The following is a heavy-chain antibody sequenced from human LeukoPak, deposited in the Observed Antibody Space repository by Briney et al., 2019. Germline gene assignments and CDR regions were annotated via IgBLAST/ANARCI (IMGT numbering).Heavy chain of an antibody. V-gene: IGHV4-39*01. D-gene: IGHD2-2*01. J-gene: IGHJ4*02. CDR1: GGSISSSSYY. Sequence: SETLSLTCTVSGGSISSSSYYWGWIRQPPGKGLEWIGSIYYSGSTYYNPSLKSRVTISVDTSKNQFSLKLSSVTAADTAVYYCARLVGDPNDYWGQGTLVTVSS. CDR3: ARLVGDPNDY. CDR2: IYYSGST.